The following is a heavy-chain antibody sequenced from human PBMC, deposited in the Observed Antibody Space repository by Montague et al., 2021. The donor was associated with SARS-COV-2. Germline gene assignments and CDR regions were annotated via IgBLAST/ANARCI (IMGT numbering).Heavy chain of an antibody. D-gene: IGHD3-22*01. CDR1: DGSFSDYS. J-gene: IGHJ4*02. CDR3: ARGRQHINMVVVVVTGGEYYFDX. CDR2: INHREST. V-gene: IGHV4-34*01. Sequence: SETLSLTCAVYDGSFSDYSWTWIRQPPGKGLEWIGEINHRESTNYNPSLKSRVTISVDTSKNQFSLKMTSVTAADTAVYYCARGRQHINMVVVVVTGGEYYFDXWGQGTLVAVSS.